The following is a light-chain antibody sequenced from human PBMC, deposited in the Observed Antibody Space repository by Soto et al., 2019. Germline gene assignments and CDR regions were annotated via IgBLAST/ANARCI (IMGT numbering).Light chain of an antibody. CDR2: DAS. Sequence: EIVVTQSPGTLSLSPGERATLSCRASQSVSNNYLAWYQQKPGQAPRLLIYDASNRATGIPARFSGSGSGTDFTLTISSLEPEDFAVYYCQQRSNWPPTFGGGTKVDIK. CDR1: QSVSNNY. CDR3: QQRSNWPPT. V-gene: IGKV3-11*01. J-gene: IGKJ4*01.